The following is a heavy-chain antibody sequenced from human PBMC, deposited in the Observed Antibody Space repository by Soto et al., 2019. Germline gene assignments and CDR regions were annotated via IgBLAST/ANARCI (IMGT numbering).Heavy chain of an antibody. J-gene: IGHJ5*02. Sequence: ASVKVSCKASGYTFTSYDINWVRQATGQGLERMGWMNPNSGNTGYAQKYQGRVTMTRNTSISTAYMELSSLRSEDTAVYYCARGGGYCRGGSCSNGFAPGGQGTLVTVS. CDR1: GYTFTSYD. CDR2: MNPNSGNT. CDR3: ARGGGYCRGGSCSNGFAP. D-gene: IGHD2-15*01. V-gene: IGHV1-8*01.